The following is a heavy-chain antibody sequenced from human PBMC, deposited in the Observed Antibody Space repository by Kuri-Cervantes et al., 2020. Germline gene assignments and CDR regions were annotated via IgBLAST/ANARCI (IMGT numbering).Heavy chain of an antibody. Sequence: SQTLSLTCTVSGGSINSYYWSWIRQPAGKGLEWNGRIYTSGSTNYNPSLKSRDTISVETSKSQFSLKLSPVTAADTAVYYCARARSESGYYKSGHYFDYWGQGTLVTVSS. J-gene: IGHJ4*02. V-gene: IGHV4-4*07. CDR1: GGSINSYY. CDR3: ARARSESGYYKSGHYFDY. CDR2: IYTSGST. D-gene: IGHD3-22*01.